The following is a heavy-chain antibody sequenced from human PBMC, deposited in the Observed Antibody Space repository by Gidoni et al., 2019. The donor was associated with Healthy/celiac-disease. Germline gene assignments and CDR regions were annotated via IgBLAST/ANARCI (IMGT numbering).Heavy chain of an antibody. Sequence: EVQLVESGGGLVKPGGSLRLSCAASVFLFRNAWMTWVRQAPGKGLEWVGRIKSKTDGGTTDYAAPVKGRFTISRDDSKNTLYLQMNSLKTEDTAVYYCTTFVYDFWSGYKADAFDIWGQGTMVTVSS. CDR1: VFLFRNAW. D-gene: IGHD3-3*01. CDR2: IKSKTDGGTT. CDR3: TTFVYDFWSGYKADAFDI. J-gene: IGHJ3*02. V-gene: IGHV3-15*07.